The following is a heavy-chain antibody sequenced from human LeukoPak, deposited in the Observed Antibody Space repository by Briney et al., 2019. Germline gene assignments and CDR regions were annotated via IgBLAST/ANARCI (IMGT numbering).Heavy chain of an antibody. CDR1: GGSISSYY. Sequence: SETLSLTCTVSGGSISSYYWSWIRQPPGKGLEWIGYIYYSGSTNYNPPLKSRVTISVDTSKNQFSLKLSSVTAADTAVYYCASGNYGGYVPGWDYWGQGTLVTVSS. CDR2: IYYSGST. CDR3: ASGNYGGYVPGWDY. D-gene: IGHD4-17*01. J-gene: IGHJ4*02. V-gene: IGHV4-59*08.